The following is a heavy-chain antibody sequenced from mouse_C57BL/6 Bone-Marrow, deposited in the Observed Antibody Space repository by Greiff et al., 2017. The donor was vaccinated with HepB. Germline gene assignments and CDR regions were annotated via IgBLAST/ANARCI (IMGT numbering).Heavy chain of an antibody. CDR2: IDPSDSET. Sequence: VQLQQPGAELVRPGSSVKLSCKASGYTFTSYWMHWVKQRPIQGLEWIGNIDPSDSETHYNQKFKDKATLTVDKSSSTAYMQLSSLTSEDSAVYYCARDYYGSSLGYFDVWGTGTTVTVSS. D-gene: IGHD1-1*01. CDR1: GYTFTSYW. CDR3: ARDYYGSSLGYFDV. J-gene: IGHJ1*03. V-gene: IGHV1-52*01.